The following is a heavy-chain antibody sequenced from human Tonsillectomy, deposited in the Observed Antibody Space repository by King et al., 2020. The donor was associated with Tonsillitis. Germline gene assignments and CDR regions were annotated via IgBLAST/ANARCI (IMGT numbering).Heavy chain of an antibody. D-gene: IGHD1-26*01. V-gene: IGHV1-69*06. CDR2: IIPCFGTA. J-gene: IGHJ6*03. CDR1: GGTFSSYA. Sequence: QLVQSGAEVKKPGSSVKVSCKASGGTFSSYAISWVRQAPVQGLEWMGGIIPCFGTANYAHTFQGRVTITAEKSTSTAYMVLSRLRSEDTAVYYCARDQGGTDYYYYYMDVWGKGTTVTVSS. CDR3: ARDQGGTDYYYYYMDV.